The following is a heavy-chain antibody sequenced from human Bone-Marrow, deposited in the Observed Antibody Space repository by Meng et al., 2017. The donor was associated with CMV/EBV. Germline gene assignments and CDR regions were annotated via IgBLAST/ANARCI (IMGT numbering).Heavy chain of an antibody. J-gene: IGHJ5*02. D-gene: IGHD3-10*01. Sequence: SGYTFTGYYMHWGRQAPGQGLEWMGWINPNSGGTNYAQKFQGRVTMTSDTSISTAYMELSRLRSDDTAVYYCARDSGSGGRNWFDPLGQGTLVTVSS. CDR1: GYTFTGYY. V-gene: IGHV1-2*02. CDR2: INPNSGGT. CDR3: ARDSGSGGRNWFDP.